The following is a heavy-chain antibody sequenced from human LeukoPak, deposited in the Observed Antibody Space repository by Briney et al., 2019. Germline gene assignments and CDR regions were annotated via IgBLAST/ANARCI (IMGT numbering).Heavy chain of an antibody. J-gene: IGHJ4*02. D-gene: IGHD4-17*01. CDR1: GYTFTSYY. CDR3: ARNPVTTKYFDY. V-gene: IGHV1-46*01. CDR2: INPSGGST. Sequence: VASVEVSCKASGYTFTSYYMHWARQAPGQGLEWVGIINPSGGSTRYAHKFQGRVTMTRDTSTSTVYTELSSLRSEDTAVYYCARNPVTTKYFDYWGQGTLVTVSS.